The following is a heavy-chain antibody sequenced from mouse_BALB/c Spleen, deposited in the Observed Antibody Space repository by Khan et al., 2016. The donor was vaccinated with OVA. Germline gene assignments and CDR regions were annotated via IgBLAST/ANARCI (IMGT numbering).Heavy chain of an antibody. CDR2: KSYSGST. V-gene: IGHV3-2*02. D-gene: IGHD2-4*01. Sequence: EVQLQESGPGLVKPSQSLSLTCTVNGYSITSNYAWNWIRQLPGNKLEWMGYKSYSGSTNYNPSLKRRFAITLDTSTNQFFLLLHSGITDDSATYYCARGNYDGYAFDYWGPGTSVTVSS. CDR1: GYSITSNYA. J-gene: IGHJ4*01. CDR3: ARGNYDGYAFDY.